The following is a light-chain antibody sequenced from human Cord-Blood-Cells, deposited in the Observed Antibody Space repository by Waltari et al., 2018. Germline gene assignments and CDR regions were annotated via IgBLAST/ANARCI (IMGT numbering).Light chain of an antibody. CDR2: KAS. J-gene: IGKJ2*01. Sequence: DIQITQSPFPLSASVGDRVTITCRASQSISSWLAWYQQKPGKAPKLLIYKASSLESGVPSRFSGSGSGTEFTLTISSLQPDDFATYYCQQYNSYTFGQVTKLEIK. V-gene: IGKV1-5*03. CDR3: QQYNSYT. CDR1: QSISSW.